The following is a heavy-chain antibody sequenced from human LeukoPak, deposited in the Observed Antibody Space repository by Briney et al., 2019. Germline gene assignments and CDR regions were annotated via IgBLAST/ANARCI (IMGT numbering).Heavy chain of an antibody. J-gene: IGHJ3*02. CDR2: ISGSGGNT. V-gene: IGHV3-23*01. Sequence: GSLRLSCAASGFTFSSYAMSWVRQAPGKGLEWVSAISGSGGNTYYADSVKGRFTISRDNSKNTLYLQMNSLRADDTAVYYCATAYSSGWYGAFDIWGQGTMVTVSS. D-gene: IGHD6-19*01. CDR1: GFTFSSYA. CDR3: ATAYSSGWYGAFDI.